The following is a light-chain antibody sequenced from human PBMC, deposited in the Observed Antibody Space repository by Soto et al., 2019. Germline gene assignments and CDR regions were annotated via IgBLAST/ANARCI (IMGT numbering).Light chain of an antibody. J-gene: IGKJ4*01. V-gene: IGKV1-9*01. CDR1: QDISSY. CDR2: AAS. CDR3: QQLKSYPLS. Sequence: DIQLTQSPSFLSASVGDRVTITCRTSQDISSYLAWYQQKPGKAPQLLISAASTLKSGVPSRFSGSGSGTEFTLTISILQPEDFATYYCQQLKSYPLSFGGGTKVEI.